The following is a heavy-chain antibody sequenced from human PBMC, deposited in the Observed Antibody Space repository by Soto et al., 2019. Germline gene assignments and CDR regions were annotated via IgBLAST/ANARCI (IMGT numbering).Heavy chain of an antibody. CDR3: ARNSSSSYFDY. D-gene: IGHD6-13*01. CDR1: GSSITMTNY. Sequence: KASETLSLTCAVSGSSITMTNYWGWIRQPPGKGLEWIGSIHHSGSVFESGSTHYNPSFKSRVTISADTSKNQFSLKLTSVTAADTAVYYCARNSSSSYFDYWGQGTLVTVSS. J-gene: IGHJ4*02. CDR2: IHHSGSVFESGST. V-gene: IGHV4-38-2*01.